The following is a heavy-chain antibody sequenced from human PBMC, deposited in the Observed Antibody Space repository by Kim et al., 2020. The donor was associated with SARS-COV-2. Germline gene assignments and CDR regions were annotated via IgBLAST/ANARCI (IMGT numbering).Heavy chain of an antibody. CDR1: GGSVNYYF. V-gene: IGHV4-59*02. CDR2: IFYDGTT. D-gene: IGHD3-22*01. J-gene: IGHJ5*01. CDR3: ARGNHGIDDNSAWPVRWF. Sequence: SETLSLTCTVSGGSVNYYFWNWIRQPPGKGLEWIGYIFYDGTTSYSPSLKSRVTISIDVSKNQFSLQLTSVPAADTAIYYCARGNHGIDDNSAWPVRWF.